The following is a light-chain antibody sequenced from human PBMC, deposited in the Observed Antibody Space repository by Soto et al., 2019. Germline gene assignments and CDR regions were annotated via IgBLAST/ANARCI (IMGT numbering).Light chain of an antibody. V-gene: IGKV3-20*01. Sequence: EIVLTQSPGTLSLSPGERATLSCRASQSVSSSYLAWYQQKPGQAPNLLIYAASSMHSGVPDRFSGSGSGTEFTLTISSLQHEDFATYYCQQADTFPLTFGGGTKVDIK. J-gene: IGKJ4*01. CDR2: AAS. CDR1: QSVSSSY. CDR3: QQADTFPLT.